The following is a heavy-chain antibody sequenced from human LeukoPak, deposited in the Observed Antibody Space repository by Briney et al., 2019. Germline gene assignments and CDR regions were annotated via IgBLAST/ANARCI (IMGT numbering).Heavy chain of an antibody. CDR1: GGSISSGDYY. V-gene: IGHV4-30-4*01. Sequence: PSETLSLTCTVSGGSISSGDYYWSWIRQPPGKGLEWIGYIYYSGSTYYNPSLKSRVIISVDTSKNQFSLKLSSVTAADTAVYYCARDRKYYYGSGNYRYYYYYGMDVWGQGTTVTVSS. D-gene: IGHD3-10*01. CDR3: ARDRKYYYGSGNYRYYYYYGMDV. J-gene: IGHJ6*02. CDR2: IYYSGST.